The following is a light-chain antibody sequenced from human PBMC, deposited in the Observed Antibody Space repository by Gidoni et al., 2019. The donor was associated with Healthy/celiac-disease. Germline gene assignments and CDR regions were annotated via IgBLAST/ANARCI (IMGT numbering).Light chain of an antibody. CDR2: GNS. V-gene: IGLV1-40*01. CDR1: SSNIWAGYD. J-gene: IGLJ2*01. CDR3: QSYDSSLRGV. Sequence: QSVLTQPPSVSGAPGQRVTISCTWSSSNIWAGYDVHWYQQLPGPAPKLLIYGNSNRPSGVPDRFSGSKSGTSASLAITGLQAEDEADYYCQSYDSSLRGVFGGGTKLTVL.